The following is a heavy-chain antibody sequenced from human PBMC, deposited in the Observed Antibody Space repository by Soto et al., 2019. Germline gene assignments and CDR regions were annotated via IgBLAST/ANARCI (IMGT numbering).Heavy chain of an antibody. Sequence: GGSLRLSCAASGFTFSTYTMSWVRQAPGKGLEWVSSVLQTGSTTYYADSVKGRFTISRDNSKNTLYLQMSNLRAEDTAVYYCAKDFTPDGYWDFDYWGQGTPVTVSS. J-gene: IGHJ4*02. D-gene: IGHD4-17*01. V-gene: IGHV3-23*01. CDR2: VLQTGSTT. CDR1: GFTFSTYT. CDR3: AKDFTPDGYWDFDY.